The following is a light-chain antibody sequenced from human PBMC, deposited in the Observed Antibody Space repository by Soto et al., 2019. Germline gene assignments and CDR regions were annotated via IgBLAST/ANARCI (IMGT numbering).Light chain of an antibody. Sequence: DIQMTQSPSSVSASVGDRVTITCRASQGVSSWLGWYQQKPGKAPKLLIYAASSLQSGVPPRFSGSGSGTDVTLTISSLQPEDFATYYCQQGNSFPITFGQGTRLEIK. CDR3: QQGNSFPIT. CDR2: AAS. V-gene: IGKV1-12*01. CDR1: QGVSSW. J-gene: IGKJ5*01.